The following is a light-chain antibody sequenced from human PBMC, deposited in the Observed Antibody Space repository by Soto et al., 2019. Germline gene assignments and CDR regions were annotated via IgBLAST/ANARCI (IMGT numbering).Light chain of an antibody. CDR1: SSDVGGYNF. CDR3: CSYTSSSTHC. J-gene: IGLJ1*01. V-gene: IGLV2-14*03. Sequence: QSVLTQPASVSGSPGQSITISCTGTSSDVGGYNFVSWYQQHPGKVPKLMIFDVNRRPSGVSDRFSGSKSGNTASLTISGLQAEDEGEYYCCSYTSSSTHCFGSGTKLTVL. CDR2: DVN.